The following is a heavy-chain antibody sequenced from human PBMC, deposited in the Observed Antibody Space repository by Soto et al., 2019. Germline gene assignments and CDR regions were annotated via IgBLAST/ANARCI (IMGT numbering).Heavy chain of an antibody. V-gene: IGHV1-69*12. CDR3: ARGYSSTHTVYYYGMDV. J-gene: IGHJ6*02. Sequence: QVQLVQSGAEVKKPGSSVKVSCKASGGTFSSYAISWVRQAPGQGLEWMGGIIPIFGTANYAQKFQGRVTITADESTSKAYMELSSLRSEDTAVYYCARGYSSTHTVYYYGMDVWGQGTTVTVSS. CDR2: IIPIFGTA. CDR1: GGTFSSYA. D-gene: IGHD6-13*01.